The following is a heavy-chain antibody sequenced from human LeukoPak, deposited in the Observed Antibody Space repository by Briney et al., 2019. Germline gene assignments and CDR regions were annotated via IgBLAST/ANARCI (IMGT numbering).Heavy chain of an antibody. CDR3: AKDPAPYQLPYNWFDP. J-gene: IGHJ5*02. CDR2: ISGSGGST. Sequence: GGSLRLSCAASGLTFSSYAMSWVRQAPGKGLEWVSAISGSGGSTYYADSVKGRFTISRDNSKNTLYLQMNSLRAEDTAVYYCAKDPAPYQLPYNWFDPWGQGTLVTVSS. CDR1: GLTFSSYA. D-gene: IGHD2-2*01. V-gene: IGHV3-23*01.